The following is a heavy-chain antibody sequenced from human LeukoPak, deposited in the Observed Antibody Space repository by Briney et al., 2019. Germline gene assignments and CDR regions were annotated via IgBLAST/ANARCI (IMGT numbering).Heavy chain of an antibody. J-gene: IGHJ6*03. Sequence: GASVKVSCKASGYTFSTYGISWVRQAPGQGLEWMGWISAYNGNTNYAQKLQGRVTMTTDTSTSTAYMELRSLRSDDTAVYYCARHTSGRLNPGFYHYYMDVWGKGTTVTVSS. D-gene: IGHD6-19*01. CDR3: ARHTSGRLNPGFYHYYMDV. CDR2: ISAYNGNT. CDR1: GYTFSTYG. V-gene: IGHV1-18*01.